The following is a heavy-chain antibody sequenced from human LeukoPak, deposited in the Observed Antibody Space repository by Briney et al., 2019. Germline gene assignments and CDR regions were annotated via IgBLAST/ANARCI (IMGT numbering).Heavy chain of an antibody. CDR1: GGSISSGSYY. CDR3: AAITMIVVH. J-gene: IGHJ5*02. CDR2: IYYSGST. V-gene: IGHV4-61*01. D-gene: IGHD3-22*01. Sequence: SETLSLTCTVSGGSISSGSYYWSWIRQPPGKGLEWIGYIYYSGSTNYNPSLKSRVTISVDTSKNQFSLKLSPVTAADTAVYYCAAITMIVVHWGQGTLVTVSP.